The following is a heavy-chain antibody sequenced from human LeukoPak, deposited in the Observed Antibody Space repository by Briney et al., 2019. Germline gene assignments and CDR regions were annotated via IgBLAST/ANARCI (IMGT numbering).Heavy chain of an antibody. V-gene: IGHV1-58*01. Sequence: SVKVSCKASGFTFTSSAVQWVRQARGQRLEWIGWIVVGSGNTNYAQKFQERVTITRDMSTSTAYMELSSLRSEDTAVYYCAADPLYSYGLGYWGQGTLVTVPS. J-gene: IGHJ4*02. CDR1: GFTFTSSA. CDR2: IVVGSGNT. D-gene: IGHD5-18*01. CDR3: AADPLYSYGLGY.